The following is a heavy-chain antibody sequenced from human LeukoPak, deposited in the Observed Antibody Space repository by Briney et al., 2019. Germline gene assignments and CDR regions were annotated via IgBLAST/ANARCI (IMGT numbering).Heavy chain of an antibody. CDR3: ARDHRFGEFPSAS. Sequence: GGSLRLSCAASGFTFSSYSMNWVRQAPGKGLEWVSSISSSSSYIYYADSVKGRFTISRDNAKNSLYLQMNSLRAEDTAVYYCARDHRFGEFPSASWGQGTLVTVSS. CDR1: GFTFSSYS. D-gene: IGHD3-10*01. J-gene: IGHJ5*02. V-gene: IGHV3-21*01. CDR2: ISSSSSYI.